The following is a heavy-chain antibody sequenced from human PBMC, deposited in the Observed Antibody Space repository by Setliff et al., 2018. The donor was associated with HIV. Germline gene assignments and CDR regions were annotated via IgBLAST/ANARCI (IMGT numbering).Heavy chain of an antibody. V-gene: IGHV3-30*18. CDR2: ISFDGSTK. Sequence: GESLKISCAASGFIFSNHGMHWVRQAPGKGLEWVAVISFDGSTKAYADSVKGRSSISRDNRKNTLYVQMNSLRIEDTAVYYCAKDLSYDSGIDHWGQGTVVTVSS. CDR3: AKDLSYDSGIDH. D-gene: IGHD3-22*01. J-gene: IGHJ4*02. CDR1: GFIFSNHG.